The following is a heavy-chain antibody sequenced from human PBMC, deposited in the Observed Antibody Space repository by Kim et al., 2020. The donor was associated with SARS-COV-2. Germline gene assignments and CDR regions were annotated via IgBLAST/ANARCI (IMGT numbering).Heavy chain of an antibody. CDR2: IIPIFGTA. J-gene: IGHJ4*02. V-gene: IGHV1-69*13. CDR1: GGTFSSYA. CDR3: ARGSTPHRIAVAMGDFDY. Sequence: SVKVSCKASGGTFSSYAISWVRQAPGQGLEWMGGIIPIFGTANYAQKFQGRVTITADESTSTAYMELSSLRSEDTAVYYCARGSTPHRIAVAMGDFDYWGQGTLVTVSS. D-gene: IGHD6-19*01.